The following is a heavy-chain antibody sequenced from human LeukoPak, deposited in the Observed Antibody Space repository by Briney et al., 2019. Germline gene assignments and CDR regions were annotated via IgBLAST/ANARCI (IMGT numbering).Heavy chain of an antibody. CDR2: INHSGST. CDR3: ARGFGGGWAFDN. D-gene: IGHD3-16*01. J-gene: IGHJ4*02. Sequence: PSETLSLTCAVYGGSFSGYYWSWIRQPPGKGLEWIGEINHSGSTNYNPSLKSRVTISVDTSKNQFSLKLSSVTAADTAVYYCARGFGGGWAFDNWGRETLVTVS. CDR1: GGSFSGYY. V-gene: IGHV4-34*01.